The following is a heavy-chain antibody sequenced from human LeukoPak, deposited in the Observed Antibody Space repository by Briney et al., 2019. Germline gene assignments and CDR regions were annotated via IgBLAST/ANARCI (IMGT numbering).Heavy chain of an antibody. V-gene: IGHV1-69*05. D-gene: IGHD3-9*01. CDR2: IIPIFGTA. Sequence: SVKVSCKASGGTFSSYAISWVRQAPGQGLEWMGGIIPIFGTANYAQKFQGRVTITTDESTSTTYMELSSLRSEDTAVYYCARTSYDILTNFDYWGQGTLVTVSS. J-gene: IGHJ4*02. CDR1: GGTFSSYA. CDR3: ARTSYDILTNFDY.